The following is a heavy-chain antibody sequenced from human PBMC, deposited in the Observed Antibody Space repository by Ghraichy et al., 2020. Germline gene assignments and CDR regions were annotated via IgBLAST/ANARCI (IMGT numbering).Heavy chain of an antibody. CDR2: ISSSSRTI. D-gene: IGHD6-13*01. V-gene: IGHV3-48*02. J-gene: IGHJ4*02. CDR1: GFTFSSHS. Sequence: GGSLRLSCAASGFTFSSHSMNWIRQAPGKGLEWISYISSSSRTIYYADSVKGRFTISRDNAKNSLYLQMNSLRDEDTAVYYCARDRAPTSSSWYFDSWGQGTLVTVSS. CDR3: ARDRAPTSSSWYFDS.